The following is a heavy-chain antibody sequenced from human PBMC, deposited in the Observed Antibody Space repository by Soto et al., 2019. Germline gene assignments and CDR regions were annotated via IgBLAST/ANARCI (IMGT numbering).Heavy chain of an antibody. CDR1: GFTFSSYG. Sequence: GGSLRLSCAASGFTFSSYGMHWVRQAPGKGLEWVAVIWYDGSNKYYADSVKGRFTISRDNSKNTLYLQMNSLRAEDTAVYYCARENCSGGSCYWYFDLWGRGTLVTVSS. CDR3: ARENCSGGSCYWYFDL. CDR2: IWYDGSNK. J-gene: IGHJ2*01. V-gene: IGHV3-33*01. D-gene: IGHD2-15*01.